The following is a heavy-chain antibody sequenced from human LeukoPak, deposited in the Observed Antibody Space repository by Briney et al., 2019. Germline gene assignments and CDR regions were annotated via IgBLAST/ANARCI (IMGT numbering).Heavy chain of an antibody. J-gene: IGHJ4*02. Sequence: PSETLSLTCAVYGGSFSGYYWSWIRQPPGKGLEWIGEINHSGSTNYNPSLKSRVTISVDTSKNQFSLKLSSVTAADTAVYYCARGGWLRPFDYWGQGTLVTVSS. CDR2: INHSGST. V-gene: IGHV4-34*01. CDR3: ARGGWLRPFDY. D-gene: IGHD3-22*01. CDR1: GGSFSGYY.